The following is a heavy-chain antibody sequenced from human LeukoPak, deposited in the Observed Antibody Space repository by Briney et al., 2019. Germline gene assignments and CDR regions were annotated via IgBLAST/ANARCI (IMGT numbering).Heavy chain of an antibody. Sequence: ASVKVSCKASGYTFTSYAMHWVRQAPGQRLEWMGWINAGNGNTKYSQKFQGRVTITRDTSASTAYMELSSLRSEDTAVYYCARASKNYYDSSGYSNWGQGTLVTVSS. CDR2: INAGNGNT. J-gene: IGHJ4*02. CDR1: GYTFTSYA. CDR3: ARASKNYYDSSGYSN. D-gene: IGHD3-22*01. V-gene: IGHV1-3*01.